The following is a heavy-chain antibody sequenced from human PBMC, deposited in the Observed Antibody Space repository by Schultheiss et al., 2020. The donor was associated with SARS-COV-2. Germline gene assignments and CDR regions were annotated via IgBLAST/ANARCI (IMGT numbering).Heavy chain of an antibody. V-gene: IGHV4-59*11. Sequence: SETLSLTCTVSCGSIYSHYWNWIRQPPGKGLEWIGYIYYSGSTYYNPSLKSRVTMSVDTSKNQFSLKLSSVTAADTAVYYCARGNYDYVWGSPPPKYGMDVWGQGTTVTVSS. D-gene: IGHD3-16*01. CDR3: ARGNYDYVWGSPPPKYGMDV. CDR1: CGSIYSHY. J-gene: IGHJ6*02. CDR2: IYYSGST.